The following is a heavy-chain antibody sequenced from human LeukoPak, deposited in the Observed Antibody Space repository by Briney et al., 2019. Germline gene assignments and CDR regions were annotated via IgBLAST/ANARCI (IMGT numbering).Heavy chain of an antibody. CDR2: IKSKADGGTT. V-gene: IGHV3-15*01. Sequence: GGSLRLSCAASGFTFSNAWMSWVRQAPGKGLEWVAHIKSKADGGTTDYAAPVKGRFTISRDDSKNMLFLQMNSLKTEDTALYYCTTNYTDNYYYMDVWGIGTTVTVSS. CDR3: TTNYTDNYYYMDV. CDR1: GFTFSNAW. J-gene: IGHJ6*03. D-gene: IGHD1-7*01.